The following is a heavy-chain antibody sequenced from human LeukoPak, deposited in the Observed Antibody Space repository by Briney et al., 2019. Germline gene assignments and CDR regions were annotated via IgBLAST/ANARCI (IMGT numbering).Heavy chain of an antibody. CDR1: GFSFSTSW. Sequence: GGSLRLSCTASGFSFSTSWMSWVRQTPGKGLEWVANIKKDGSEEYYVDSVKTRFTISRDNAKNSLYLQLNSLIVEDTAVYYCARLSTTVAGGDHWGQGTLVTVSS. CDR3: ARLSTTVAGGDH. D-gene: IGHD1-1*01. V-gene: IGHV3-7*01. J-gene: IGHJ4*02. CDR2: IKKDGSEE.